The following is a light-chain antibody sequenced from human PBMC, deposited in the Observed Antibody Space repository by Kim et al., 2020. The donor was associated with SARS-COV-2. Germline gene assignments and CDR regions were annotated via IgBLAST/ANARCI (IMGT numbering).Light chain of an antibody. V-gene: IGLV3-1*01. CDR2: QDS. CDR3: QAWDSTATWV. J-gene: IGLJ3*02. CDR1: KLGVQY. Sequence: SYELTQPPSVSVSPGQTASITCSGDKLGVQYVCWYQQKPGQSPVVVIYQDSKRPSGIPERFSGSNSGNTATLTISGTQAIDEADYYCQAWDSTATWVFGG.